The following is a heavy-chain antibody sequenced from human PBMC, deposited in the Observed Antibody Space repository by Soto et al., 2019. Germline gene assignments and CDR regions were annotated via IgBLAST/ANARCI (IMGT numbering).Heavy chain of an antibody. Sequence: ETLSLTCTVSGGSVNSGSYYWTWIRQPPGKGLEWIGYVYDSGSFNYNPSLKSRVTISVDTSKNQFSLKLNSVTAADTAVYYCARGDYALVYWGQGTLVTVSA. J-gene: IGHJ4*02. CDR3: ARGDYALVY. D-gene: IGHD3-16*01. CDR1: GGSVNSGSYY. CDR2: VYDSGSF. V-gene: IGHV4-61*01.